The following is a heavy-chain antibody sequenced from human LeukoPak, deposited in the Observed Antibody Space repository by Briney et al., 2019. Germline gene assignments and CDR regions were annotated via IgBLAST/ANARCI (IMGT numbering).Heavy chain of an antibody. CDR1: GFIFSRYW. CDR2: IKRDGST. CDR3: ARAPAEIGGYYPEYFRH. V-gene: IGHV3-74*01. Sequence: GGSLRLSCAASGFIFSRYWMHWVRQARGKGLVWVSRIKRDGSTNYADSVEGRFNISRDNAKNTVSLQKNSLRAEDTGVYYCARAPAEIGGYYPEYFRHWGQGTLVTVSS. J-gene: IGHJ1*01. D-gene: IGHD3-22*01.